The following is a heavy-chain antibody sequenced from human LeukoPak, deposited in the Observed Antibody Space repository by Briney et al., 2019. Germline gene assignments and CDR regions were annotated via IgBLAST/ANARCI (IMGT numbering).Heavy chain of an antibody. CDR3: ASAIGYALYYGMDV. D-gene: IGHD3-16*01. J-gene: IGHJ6*02. Sequence: ASVKVSCKASGYTFTGYYMHWVRQAPGQGLEWMGWINPNSGGTNYAQKFQGRVTMTRNTSISTAYMELSSLRSEDTAVYYCASAIGYALYYGMDVWGQGTTVTVSS. CDR2: INPNSGGT. V-gene: IGHV1-2*02. CDR1: GYTFTGYY.